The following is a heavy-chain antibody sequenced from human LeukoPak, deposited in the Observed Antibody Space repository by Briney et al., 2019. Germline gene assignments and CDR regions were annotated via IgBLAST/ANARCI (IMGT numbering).Heavy chain of an antibody. CDR3: ARGPVSPKDYYYYYGMDV. J-gene: IGHJ6*02. CDR1: GGSVSSGGDS. D-gene: IGHD2-8*01. V-gene: IGHV4-30-2*01. CDR2: IYHSGST. Sequence: SETLSLTCAVSGGSVSSGGDSCSWNLQPRWNGLEWIGDIYHSGSTYYNPSLKSRVTISVDRSKHQFSLKLSSVTAADTAVYYCARGPVSPKDYYYYYGMDVWGQGTTVTVSS.